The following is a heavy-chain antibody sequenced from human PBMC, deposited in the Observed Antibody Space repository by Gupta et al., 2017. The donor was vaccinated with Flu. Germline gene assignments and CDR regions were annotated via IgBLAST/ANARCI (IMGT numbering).Heavy chain of an antibody. D-gene: IGHD4-23*01. V-gene: IGHV3-23*01. CDR3: ARDQFGGNLSGWFDP. CDR2: ISGSGGST. Sequence: EVQLLESGGGLVQPGGSLRLACAASGFTFSSSALSWVRQAPGKGLEWVSAISGSGGSTFYADSVKGRFTISRDNSKNTLYLQMNSLRAEDTAVYYCARDQFGGNLSGWFDPWGQGTLVTVSS. J-gene: IGHJ5*02. CDR1: GFTFSSSA.